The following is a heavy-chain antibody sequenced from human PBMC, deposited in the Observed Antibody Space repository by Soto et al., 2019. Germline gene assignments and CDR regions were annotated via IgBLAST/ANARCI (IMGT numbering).Heavy chain of an antibody. D-gene: IGHD5-12*01. CDR1: GFTFSSYW. CDR2: IKQDGGEK. J-gene: IGHJ6*02. CDR3: ARDKNVGYSGYDSYYYYGMDV. Sequence: GGSLRLSCAASGFTFSSYWMSWVRQAPGKGLEWVANIKQDGGEKYYVDSVKGRFTISRDNAKNSLYLQMNSLRAEDTAVYYCARDKNVGYSGYDSYYYYGMDVWGQGTTVTVSS. V-gene: IGHV3-7*01.